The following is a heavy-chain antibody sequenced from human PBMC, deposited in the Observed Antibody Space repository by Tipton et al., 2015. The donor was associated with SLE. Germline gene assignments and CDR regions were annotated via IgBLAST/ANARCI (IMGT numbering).Heavy chain of an antibody. CDR3: ARESGSYPGHFDY. CDR2: IWFDGSNK. Sequence: SLRLSCAASGFTFSRHAMHWVRQAPGKGLEWVAVIWFDGSNKYYGDSVQGRFTISRDNSKNSVYLEMNSLRVEDTAVYYCARESGSYPGHFDYWGQGSLVTVSS. CDR1: GFTFSRHA. V-gene: IGHV3-33*01. J-gene: IGHJ4*02. D-gene: IGHD1-26*01.